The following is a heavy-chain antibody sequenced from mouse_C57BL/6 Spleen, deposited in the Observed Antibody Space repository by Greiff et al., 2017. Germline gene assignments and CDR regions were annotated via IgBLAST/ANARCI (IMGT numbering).Heavy chain of an antibody. J-gene: IGHJ4*01. CDR3: ATAAQATLAMDY. V-gene: IGHV1-82*01. CDR2: IYPGDGDT. CDR1: GYAFRSSW. Sequence: VQLQQSGPELVKPGASVKISCKASGYAFRSSWMNWVKQRPGKGLEWIGRIYPGDGDTNYNGKFKGKATLTADKSSSTAYMQLSSLTSEDSAVYFCATAAQATLAMDYWGQGTSVTVSS. D-gene: IGHD3-2*02.